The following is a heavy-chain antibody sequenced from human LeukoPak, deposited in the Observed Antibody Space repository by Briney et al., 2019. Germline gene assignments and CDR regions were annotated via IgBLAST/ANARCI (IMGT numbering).Heavy chain of an antibody. CDR1: GFTVSSNY. D-gene: IGHD2-2*01. Sequence: PGGSLRLSCAASGFTVSSNYMSWVRQAPGKELEWVSSISGSGGSTYYADSVKGRFTISRDDSKNTLYLQMNSLRAEDTAVYYCAKDALRTKNYYFDYWGQGTLVTVSS. CDR3: AKDALRTKNYYFDY. CDR2: ISGSGGST. J-gene: IGHJ4*02. V-gene: IGHV3-23*01.